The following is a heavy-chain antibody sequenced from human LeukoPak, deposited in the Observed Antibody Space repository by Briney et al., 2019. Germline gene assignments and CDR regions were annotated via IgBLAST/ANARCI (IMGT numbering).Heavy chain of an antibody. D-gene: IGHD6-19*01. CDR1: GYTFTGYY. CDR3: ARGKQWLVPFDY. CDR2: INPNSGGT. V-gene: IGHV1-2*02. Sequence: ASVKVSCKASGYTFTGYYMHWVRQTPGQGLEWMGWINPNSGGTNYAQKFQGRVTMTRDTSISTAYMELSRLRSDDTAVYYCARGKQWLVPFDYWGQGTLVTVSS. J-gene: IGHJ4*02.